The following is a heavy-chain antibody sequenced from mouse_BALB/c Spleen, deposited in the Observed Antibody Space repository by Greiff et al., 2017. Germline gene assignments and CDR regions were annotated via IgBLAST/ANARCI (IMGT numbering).Heavy chain of an antibody. CDR3: AKEDYYGFRGPYFDY. V-gene: IGHV1-74*01. CDR1: GYTFTSYW. CDR2: IDPSNSET. J-gene: IGHJ2*01. Sequence: QVQLQQSGPELVRPGASVKMSCKASGYTFTSYWMHWVKQRPGQGLEWIGMIDPSNSETRLNQKFKDKATLNVDKSSNTAYMQLSSLTSEDSAVYYCAKEDYYGFRGPYFDYWGQGTTRTVSS. D-gene: IGHD1-1*02.